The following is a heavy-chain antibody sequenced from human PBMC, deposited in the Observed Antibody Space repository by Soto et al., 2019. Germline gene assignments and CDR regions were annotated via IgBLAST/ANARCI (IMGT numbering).Heavy chain of an antibody. J-gene: IGHJ4*02. CDR2: ISGSGGST. CDR1: GFTFSSYA. D-gene: IGHD3-22*01. Sequence: GGSLRLSCAASGFTFSSYAMSWVRQAPGKGLEWVSAISGSGGSTCYADSVKGRFTISRDNSKNTLYLQMNSLRAEDTAVYYCANLGPYDSSGYSPYWGQGTLVTVSS. CDR3: ANLGPYDSSGYSPY. V-gene: IGHV3-23*01.